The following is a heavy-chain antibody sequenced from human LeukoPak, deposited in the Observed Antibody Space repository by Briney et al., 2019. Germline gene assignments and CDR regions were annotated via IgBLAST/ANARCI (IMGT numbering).Heavy chain of an antibody. Sequence: SETLSLTCAVSGGSISSSNWWSWVRQPPGKGLEWIGEIYHSGSTNYNPSLKSRVTISVDKSKNQFSLKLSSVTAADTAVYYCARGAYSYGYFDWLDPWGQGTLVTVSS. CDR1: GGSISSSNW. CDR3: ARGAYSYGYFDWLDP. D-gene: IGHD5-18*01. V-gene: IGHV4-4*02. J-gene: IGHJ5*02. CDR2: IYHSGST.